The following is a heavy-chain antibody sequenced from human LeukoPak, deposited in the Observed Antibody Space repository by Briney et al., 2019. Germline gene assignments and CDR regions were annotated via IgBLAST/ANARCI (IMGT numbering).Heavy chain of an antibody. J-gene: IGHJ5*02. CDR3: ARAYHSSWYLNWFDP. CDR2: IYYSGST. CDR1: GGSISSYY. D-gene: IGHD6-13*01. V-gene: IGHV4-59*08. Sequence: KTSETLSLTCTVSGGSISSYYWSWIRQPPGKGLEWTGYIYYSGSTYYNPSLKSRVTISVDTSKNEFSLKLSSVTAADTAVYYCARAYHSSWYLNWFDPWGQGTLVTVSS.